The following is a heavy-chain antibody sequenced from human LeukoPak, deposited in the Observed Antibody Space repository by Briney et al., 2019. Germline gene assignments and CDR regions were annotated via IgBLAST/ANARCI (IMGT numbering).Heavy chain of an antibody. CDR2: INPSGGST. Sequence: ASVKVSCKASEYIFTNYYMHWVRQAPGQGLEWMGIINPSGGSTSYTQKFQDRVTMTRDTSTSTAYMELSSLRSEDTAVYYCAKGGPQLGPYFDYWGQGTLVTVSS. J-gene: IGHJ4*02. D-gene: IGHD7-27*01. CDR3: AKGGPQLGPYFDY. V-gene: IGHV1-46*01. CDR1: EYIFTNYY.